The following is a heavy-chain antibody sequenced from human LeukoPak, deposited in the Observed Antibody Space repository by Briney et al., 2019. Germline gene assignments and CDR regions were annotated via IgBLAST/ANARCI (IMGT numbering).Heavy chain of an antibody. V-gene: IGHV3-30*18. Sequence: GGSLRLSCAASGFTFSSYGMHWARQAPGKGLEWVAVISYDGSNKYYADSVKGRFTISRDNSKNTLYLQMNSLRAEDTAVYYCAKDQSAAAYYYGSGSLDYWGQGTLVTVSS. CDR1: GFTFSSYG. CDR3: AKDQSAAAYYYGSGSLDY. D-gene: IGHD3-10*01. J-gene: IGHJ4*02. CDR2: ISYDGSNK.